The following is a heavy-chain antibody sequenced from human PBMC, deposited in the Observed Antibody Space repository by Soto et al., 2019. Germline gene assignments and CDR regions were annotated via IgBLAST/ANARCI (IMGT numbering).Heavy chain of an antibody. CDR3: ARCSCRDYYYGMDV. CDR1: GFTFSSYE. D-gene: IGHD2-15*01. Sequence: GGTLRLSWAAAGFTFSSYERSWVRQAPGKGLEWVSYISSSGSTIYYADSVKGRFTISRDNAKNSLYLQMNSLRAEDTAVYYCARCSCRDYYYGMDVWGRGTTVTVSS. J-gene: IGHJ6*02. CDR2: ISSSGSTI. V-gene: IGHV3-48*03.